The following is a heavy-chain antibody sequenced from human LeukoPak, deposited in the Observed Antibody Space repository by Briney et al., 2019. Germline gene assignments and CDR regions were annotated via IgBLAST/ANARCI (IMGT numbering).Heavy chain of an antibody. CDR2: ISGSGGGT. J-gene: IGHJ4*02. Sequence: GGSLRVSCAVSGITLSNYGMSWVRQAPGKGLEWVAGISGSGGGTNYADSVKGRFTISRDNPKNTLHLQMNSLRAEDTAVYFCAKRGVVIRAILVGFHKEAYYFDSWGQGALVTVSS. CDR3: AKRGVVIRAILVGFHKEAYYFDS. CDR1: GITLSNYG. D-gene: IGHD2-21*01. V-gene: IGHV3-23*01.